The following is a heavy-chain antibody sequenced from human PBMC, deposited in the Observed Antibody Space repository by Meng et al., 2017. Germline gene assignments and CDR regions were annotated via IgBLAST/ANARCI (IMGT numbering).Heavy chain of an antibody. CDR2: IKSKTDGGTT. J-gene: IGHJ3*02. CDR1: GFTFSNAW. Sequence: GESLKISCAASGFTFSNAWMSWVRQAPGKGLEWVGRIKSKTDGGTTDYAVPVKVRFTISRDDSKNTLYLQMNSLKTENTAVYYCARDHADYYGSGSYYLDAFDIWGQGTMVTVSS. V-gene: IGHV3-15*01. D-gene: IGHD3-10*01. CDR3: ARDHADYYGSGSYYLDAFDI.